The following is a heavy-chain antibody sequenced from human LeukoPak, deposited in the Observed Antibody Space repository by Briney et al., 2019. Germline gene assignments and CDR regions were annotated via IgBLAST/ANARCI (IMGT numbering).Heavy chain of an antibody. D-gene: IGHD3-22*01. J-gene: IGHJ3*02. Sequence: GSSVKLSCKASGGTFSSYAISWVRQAPGQGLEWMGGIIPIFGTANYAQKFQGRVTITADKSTSTAYMELSSLRAEDMALYYCAKLSHYDSSGSGAFDIWGQGTMVTVSS. CDR2: IIPIFGTA. CDR3: AKLSHYDSSGSGAFDI. CDR1: GGTFSSYA. V-gene: IGHV1-69*06.